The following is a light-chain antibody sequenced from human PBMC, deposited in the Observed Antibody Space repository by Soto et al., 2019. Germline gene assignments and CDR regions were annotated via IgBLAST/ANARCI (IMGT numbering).Light chain of an antibody. Sequence: DIQMTQSPSTLSASVGDRVTITCRASQRNSSWLAWYQQKPGKGPELLIYKASSLESGVPSRFSGSGSGTEFTLTISSLQPDDFATYYCQQYNSYPYTFGQGTKLEIK. J-gene: IGKJ2*01. CDR3: QQYNSYPYT. V-gene: IGKV1-5*03. CDR1: QRNSSW. CDR2: KAS.